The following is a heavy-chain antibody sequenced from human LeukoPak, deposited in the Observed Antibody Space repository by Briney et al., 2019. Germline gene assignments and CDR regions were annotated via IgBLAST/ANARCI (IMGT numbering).Heavy chain of an antibody. Sequence: ASVKVSCKASGYTFTGYYMHWVRQAPGQGLEWMGWINPNSGGTNYAQKFQGRVTMTRDTSISTAYMELSNLRSEDTAVYYCARERIVAKFLSYWGQGTLVTVSS. J-gene: IGHJ4*02. V-gene: IGHV1-2*02. D-gene: IGHD5-12*01. CDR1: GYTFTGYY. CDR3: ARERIVAKFLSY. CDR2: INPNSGGT.